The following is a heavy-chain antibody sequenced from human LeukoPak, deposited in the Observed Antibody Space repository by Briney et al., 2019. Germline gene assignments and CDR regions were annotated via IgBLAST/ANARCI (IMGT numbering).Heavy chain of an antibody. CDR2: ISSSSSYI. CDR3: ARTLGQNDYYFDY. V-gene: IGHV3-21*01. D-gene: IGHD1-1*01. J-gene: IGHJ4*02. Sequence: GGSLRLPCAASGFTFSSYSMNWVRQAPGKGLEWVSSISSSSSYIYYADSVKGRFTNSRDNAKNSLYLQMNSLRAEDTAVYYCARTLGQNDYYFDYWGQGTLVTVSS. CDR1: GFTFSSYS.